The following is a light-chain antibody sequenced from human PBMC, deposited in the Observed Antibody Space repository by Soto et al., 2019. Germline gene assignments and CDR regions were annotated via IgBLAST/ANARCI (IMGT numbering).Light chain of an antibody. CDR1: SSNIGAGYD. Sequence: QSVLTQPPSVSGAPGQRVTISCTGSSSNIGAGYDVHWYQQLPGTAPKLLIYGNSNRPSGVPDRFSGSKSGTSASLAITGLQAEDEADYYCQSYDSSLSGPLFGGGTKVTVL. J-gene: IGLJ2*01. V-gene: IGLV1-40*01. CDR3: QSYDSSLSGPL. CDR2: GNS.